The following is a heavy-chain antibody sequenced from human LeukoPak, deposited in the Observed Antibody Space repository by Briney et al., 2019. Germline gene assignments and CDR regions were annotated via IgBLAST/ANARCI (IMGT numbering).Heavy chain of an antibody. CDR1: GGSISSGGYY. CDR3: ARHFGVAAANFDY. CDR2: IYHSGST. D-gene: IGHD6-13*01. V-gene: IGHV4-30-2*01. J-gene: IGHJ4*02. Sequence: PSETLSLTCSVSGGSISSGGYYWSWIRQPPGKGLEWIGYIYHSGSTYYNPSLKSRVTISVDRSKNQFSLKLSSVTAADTAVYYCARHFGVAAANFDYWGQGTLVTVSS.